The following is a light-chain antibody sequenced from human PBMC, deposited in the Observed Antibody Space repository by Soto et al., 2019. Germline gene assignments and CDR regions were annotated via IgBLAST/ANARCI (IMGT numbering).Light chain of an antibody. Sequence: EIVLTQSPATLSLSPGERATLSCRASQSVKSLLGWYQQRPGQAPRLVIYDASYRATGIPARFSGSGWGTDFTLTISSLEPEDFGVDYCQQRSSWPLTFGGGTKVEI. CDR2: DAS. CDR3: QQRSSWPLT. J-gene: IGKJ4*01. V-gene: IGKV3-11*01. CDR1: QSVKSL.